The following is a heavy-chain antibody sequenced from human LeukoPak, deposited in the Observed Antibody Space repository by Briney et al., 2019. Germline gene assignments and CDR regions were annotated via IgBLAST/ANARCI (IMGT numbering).Heavy chain of an antibody. CDR2: IYYSGST. CDR3: AREVDGMDV. Sequence: PSETLSLTCTVSGVSVSSGSYYWSWIRQPPGKGLEWIGYIYYSGSTNYNPSPKSRVTISVDTSKNQFSLKLSSVTAADTAVYYCAREVDGMDVWGQGTTVTVSS. CDR1: GVSVSSGSYY. J-gene: IGHJ6*02. V-gene: IGHV4-61*01.